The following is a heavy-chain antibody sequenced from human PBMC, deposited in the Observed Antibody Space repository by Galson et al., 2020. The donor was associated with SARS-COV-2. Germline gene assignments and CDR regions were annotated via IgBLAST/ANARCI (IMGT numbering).Heavy chain of an antibody. V-gene: IGHV3-30*04. Sequence: LSLTCAASGFTFSSYAMHWARQAPGKGLEWVAVISYDGSTKYYADSVKGRFTISRDNSKNTLFLQMNSLGGEDTAVYYCARARSGSYREAFDIWGQGTLVTVSS. J-gene: IGHJ3*02. CDR2: ISYDGSTK. D-gene: IGHD1-26*01. CDR1: GFTFSSYA. CDR3: ARARSGSYREAFDI.